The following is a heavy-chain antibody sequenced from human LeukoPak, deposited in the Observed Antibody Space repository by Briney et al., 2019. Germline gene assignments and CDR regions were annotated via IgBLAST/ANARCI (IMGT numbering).Heavy chain of an antibody. CDR3: ARGFQLLWFGELFVGYFDY. Sequence: GASVKVSCKASGYTFTGYYMHWVRQAPGQGLEWMGWINPNSGGTNYAQKFQGRVTMTRDTSVSTAYMELSRLRSDDTAVYYCARGFQLLWFGELFVGYFDYWGQGTLVTVSS. V-gene: IGHV1-2*02. CDR2: INPNSGGT. CDR1: GYTFTGYY. D-gene: IGHD3-10*01. J-gene: IGHJ4*02.